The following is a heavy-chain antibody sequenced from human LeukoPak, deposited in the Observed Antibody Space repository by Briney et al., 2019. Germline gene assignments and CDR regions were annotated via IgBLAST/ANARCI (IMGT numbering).Heavy chain of an antibody. Sequence: PGGSLRLSCAASGFTFSSYWMSWVRQAPGKGLEWVANIKQDGSEKYYVDSVKGRFTISRDNAKNSLYLQMNSLRAEDTAVYYCAKDLYYYDSSGSDDAFDIWGQGTMVTVSS. V-gene: IGHV3-7*03. CDR3: AKDLYYYDSSGSDDAFDI. J-gene: IGHJ3*02. CDR1: GFTFSSYW. D-gene: IGHD3-22*01. CDR2: IKQDGSEK.